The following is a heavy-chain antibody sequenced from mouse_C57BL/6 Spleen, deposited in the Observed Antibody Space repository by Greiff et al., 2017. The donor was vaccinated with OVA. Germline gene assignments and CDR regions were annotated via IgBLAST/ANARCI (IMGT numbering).Heavy chain of an antibody. D-gene: IGHD4-1*01. Sequence: DVHLVESEGGLVQPGSSLKLSCTASGFTFSAYYMAWVRQAPEKGLEWVANINYDGSSPYYLDSLKSRFIISRDNAKNILYLRRSSLKSEDTATYYCARALGREDAFDYWGKGTSVTVSS. CDR3: ARALGREDAFDY. CDR2: INYDGSSP. J-gene: IGHJ4*01. CDR1: GFTFSAYY. V-gene: IGHV5-16*01.